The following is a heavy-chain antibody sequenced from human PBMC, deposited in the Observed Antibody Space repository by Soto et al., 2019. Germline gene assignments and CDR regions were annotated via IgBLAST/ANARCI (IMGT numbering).Heavy chain of an antibody. V-gene: IGHV3-23*01. J-gene: IGHJ4*02. CDR2: ISGSGGST. D-gene: IGHD6-13*01. CDR3: AKDRSIAAADYYFDY. Sequence: AISGSGGSTYYADSVKGRFTISRDNSKNTLYLQMNSLRAEDTAVYYCAKDRSIAAADYYFDYWGQGTLVTVSS.